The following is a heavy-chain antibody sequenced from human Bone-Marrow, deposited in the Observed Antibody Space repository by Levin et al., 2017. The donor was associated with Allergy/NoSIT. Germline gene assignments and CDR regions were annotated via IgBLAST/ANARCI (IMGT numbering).Heavy chain of an antibody. CDR3: AKDLQDYYGSELVYGMDA. CDR1: GFTFSNYG. CDR2: ISHDGGKT. D-gene: IGHD3-10*01. J-gene: IGHJ6*02. V-gene: IGHV3-30*18. Sequence: GGSLRLSCVVSGFTFSNYGMHWVRQAPGKGPEWMVVISHDGGKTYYADSVKGRFTISRDNSKNTLYLQMNSLRAEDTAVYYCAKDLQDYYGSELVYGMDAWGQGTTVIVSS.